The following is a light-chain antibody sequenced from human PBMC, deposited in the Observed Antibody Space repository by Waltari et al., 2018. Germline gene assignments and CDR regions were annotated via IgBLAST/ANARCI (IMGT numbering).Light chain of an antibody. Sequence: DIQMTQSPSSLSASVGDRVTITCRASHRLNYFLNWYQQKPGKAPKLLIFAASRLQDGVPCRLSGTGAETDFTRTIAGLQPEDFASYFCQQSYGRPYTFGQGTKLEI. V-gene: IGKV1-39*01. CDR3: QQSYGRPYT. CDR2: AAS. CDR1: HRLNYF. J-gene: IGKJ2*01.